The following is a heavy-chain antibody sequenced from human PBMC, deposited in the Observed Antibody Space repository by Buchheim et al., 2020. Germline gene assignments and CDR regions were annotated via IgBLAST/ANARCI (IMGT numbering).Heavy chain of an antibody. J-gene: IGHJ4*02. CDR2: ISYDGSNK. D-gene: IGHD4-17*01. CDR3: ARVRDYGDYAFRRGFDY. Sequence: QVQLVESGGGVVQPGRSLRLSCAASGFTFSSYAMHWVRQAPGKGLEWVAVISYDGSNKYYADSVKGRFTISRDNSKNTLYLQMNSLRAEDTAVYYCARVRDYGDYAFRRGFDYWGQGTL. CDR1: GFTFSSYA. V-gene: IGHV3-30*04.